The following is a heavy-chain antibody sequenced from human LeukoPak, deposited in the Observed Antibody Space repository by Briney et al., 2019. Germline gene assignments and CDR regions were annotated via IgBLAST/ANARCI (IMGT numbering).Heavy chain of an antibody. CDR2: INSDGSST. J-gene: IGHJ4*02. CDR1: GFTFSSHS. D-gene: IGHD3-9*01. Sequence: GGSLRLSCAASGFTFSSHSMNWVRQAPGKGLVWVSRINSDGSSTSYADSVKGRFTISRDNAKNTLYLQMNSLRAEDTAVYYCARDSSYDTLTGYWWGGQDLDYWGQGTLVTVSS. CDR3: ARDSSYDTLTGYWWGGQDLDY. V-gene: IGHV3-74*01.